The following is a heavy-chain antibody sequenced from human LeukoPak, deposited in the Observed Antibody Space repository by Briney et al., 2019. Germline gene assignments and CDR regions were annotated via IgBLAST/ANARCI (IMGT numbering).Heavy chain of an antibody. Sequence: EASVKVSCKASGDTFSSYAMSWVRQAPGQGLEWMGGITPIFGTANYAQKFQGRVTITTDESTSTAYRELSSLRSEDTAVYYYARSIAVAGTPPDYCGQGTLVTVSS. CDR1: GDTFSSYA. CDR3: ARSIAVAGTPPDY. J-gene: IGHJ4*02. CDR2: ITPIFGTA. V-gene: IGHV1-69*05. D-gene: IGHD6-19*01.